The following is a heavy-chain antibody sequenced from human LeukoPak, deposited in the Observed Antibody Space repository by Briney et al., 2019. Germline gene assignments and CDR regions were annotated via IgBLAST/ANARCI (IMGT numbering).Heavy chain of an antibody. V-gene: IGHV6-1*01. CDR3: ARALSLSTTSTDSNWFDP. D-gene: IGHD5/OR15-5a*01. CDR2: TYYRSKWYS. Sequence: SQTLSLTCAISGDSVSSNSATWNWIRQSPSRGLEWLGRTYYRSKWYSDYAVSVKSRIIINPDTSKNQFSLQLNYVPPEDTAVYYCARALSLSTTSTDSNWFDPWGQGTLVTVSS. J-gene: IGHJ5*02. CDR1: GDSVSSNSAT.